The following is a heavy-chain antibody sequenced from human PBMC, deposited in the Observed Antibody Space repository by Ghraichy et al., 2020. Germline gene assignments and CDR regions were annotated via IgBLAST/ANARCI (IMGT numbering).Heavy chain of an antibody. Sequence: SETLSLTCAVYGGSFSGYYWSWIRQPPGKGLEWIGEINHSGSTNYNPSLKSRVTISVDTSKNQFSLKLSSVTAADTAVYYCARGGGWRGYSYGYTVRIAAAGTLDYWGQGTLVTVSS. CDR3: ARGGGWRGYSYGYTVRIAAAGTLDY. V-gene: IGHV4-34*01. CDR2: INHSGST. J-gene: IGHJ4*02. D-gene: IGHD5-18*01. CDR1: GGSFSGYY.